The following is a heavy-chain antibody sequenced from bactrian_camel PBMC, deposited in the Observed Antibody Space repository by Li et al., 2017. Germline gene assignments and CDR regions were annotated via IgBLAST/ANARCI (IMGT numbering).Heavy chain of an antibody. D-gene: IGHD1*01. V-gene: IGHV3S36*01. CDR3: AGTYDRILTPRLDSASYRY. CDR2: IYIGSGGT. CDR1: GLSVDTHC. J-gene: IGHJ4*01. Sequence: VQLVESGGGSVQAGGSLRLSCAASGLSVDTHCMSWFRQTPGKEREGVAYIYIGSGGTYYADSVKGRFTIAHDNAKKTLYLHMNRLKPEDTGMYYCAGTYDRILTPRLDSASYRYWGQGTQVTVS.